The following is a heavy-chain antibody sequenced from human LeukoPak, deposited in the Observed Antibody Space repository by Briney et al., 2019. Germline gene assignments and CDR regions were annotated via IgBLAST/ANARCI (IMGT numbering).Heavy chain of an antibody. V-gene: IGHV3-66*01. J-gene: IGHJ6*02. CDR2: INSGGTT. CDR1: GFNVSSTY. CDR3: AKSRRITIFGVVITDYYYYGMDV. D-gene: IGHD3-3*01. Sequence: GGSLRLSCVASGFNVSSTYMNWVRQAPGKGLEWVSLINSGGTTYYPDSVKGRFTIARDNSKNTLFLQMNSLRAEDTAVYYCAKSRRITIFGVVITDYYYYGMDVWGQGTTVTVSS.